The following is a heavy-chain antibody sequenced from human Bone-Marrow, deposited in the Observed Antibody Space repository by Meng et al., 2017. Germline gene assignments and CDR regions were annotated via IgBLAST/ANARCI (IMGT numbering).Heavy chain of an antibody. D-gene: IGHD2/OR15-2a*01. CDR1: GYTFTNFY. CDR3: QTLSLSV. J-gene: IGHJ4*02. Sequence: QAQLVQSGAEVKEPGASVKVSCKASGYTFTNFYIHWMRQAPGQGLEWMGRINPNSGDTNYAQSFQGRVTMTRDTSISTAYMDLSRLRSDDTAVYYCQTLSLSVWGQGTLVTVSS. V-gene: IGHV1-2*06. CDR2: INPNSGDT.